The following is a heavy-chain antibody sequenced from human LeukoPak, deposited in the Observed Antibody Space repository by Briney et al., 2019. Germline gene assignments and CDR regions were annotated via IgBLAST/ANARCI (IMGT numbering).Heavy chain of an antibody. Sequence: PVASVKVSCKASGYTFTSYAMHWVRQAPGQRLEWMGWISAYNGNTNYAQKFQGRVTMTTDTSTSTAYMELRGLRSDDTAVYYCARCSWVGYNWNDGGWFDPWGQGTLVTVSS. CDR2: ISAYNGNT. D-gene: IGHD1-20*01. V-gene: IGHV1-18*01. CDR1: GYTFTSYA. CDR3: ARCSWVGYNWNDGGWFDP. J-gene: IGHJ5*02.